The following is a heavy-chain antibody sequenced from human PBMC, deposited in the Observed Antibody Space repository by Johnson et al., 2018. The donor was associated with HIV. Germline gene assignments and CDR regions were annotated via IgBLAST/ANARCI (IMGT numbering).Heavy chain of an antibody. D-gene: IGHD2-15*01. CDR3: AKGGVAAAQGAFDI. CDR1: SSNY. J-gene: IGHJ3*02. Sequence: VQLVESGGGVVQPGGSLRLSCVGSSNYKSWVRQAPGKGLEWVSVVYSGGSTYYGDSVKGRFTISRDNSKNSLYLQMSRLRTEDTAWYYGAKGGVAAAQGAFDIWGQGTMVTVSS. V-gene: IGHV3-66*02. CDR2: VYSGGST.